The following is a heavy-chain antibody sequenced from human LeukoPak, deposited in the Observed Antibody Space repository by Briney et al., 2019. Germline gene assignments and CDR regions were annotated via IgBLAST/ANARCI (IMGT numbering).Heavy chain of an antibody. CDR3: ARDRPADCSSTSCYTKWFDS. CDR1: GGSISSYY. V-gene: IGHV4-4*07. CDR2: IYTSGST. J-gene: IGHJ5*01. D-gene: IGHD2-2*02. Sequence: PSQTLSLTCTVSGGSISSYYWSWIRQPAGKGLEWIGRIYTSGSTNYNPSLKSRVTMSVDTSKNQFSVKLSSVTAADTAVYYCARDRPADCSSTSCYTKWFDSWGQGTLVTVSS.